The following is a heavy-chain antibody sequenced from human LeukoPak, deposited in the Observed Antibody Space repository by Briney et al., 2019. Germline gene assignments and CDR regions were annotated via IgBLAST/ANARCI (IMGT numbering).Heavy chain of an antibody. CDR2: VGISSGNT. CDR3: ARDHNYAFDN. J-gene: IGHJ4*02. D-gene: IGHD1-1*01. Sequence: QPGGSLRLSCAASGFTFSDYSMNWVRQAPGRGLEWISYVGISSGNTKYADSVKGRFTISGDSARNSLYLQMSSLRVEDTAVYSCARDHNYAFDNWGQGTLVTVSS. V-gene: IGHV3-48*04. CDR1: GFTFSDYS.